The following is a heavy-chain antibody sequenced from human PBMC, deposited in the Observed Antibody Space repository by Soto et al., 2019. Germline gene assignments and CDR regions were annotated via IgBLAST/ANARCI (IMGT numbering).Heavy chain of an antibody. CDR3: AKDLDSSGWYDPYYFDY. CDR1: GFTFSSYG. J-gene: IGHJ4*02. D-gene: IGHD6-19*01. CDR2: ISYDGSNK. Sequence: VQLVESGGVVVQPGGSLRLSCAASGFTFSSYGMHWVRQAPGKGLEWVAVISYDGSNKYYADSVKGRFTISRDNSKNTLYLQMNSLRAEDTAVYYCAKDLDSSGWYDPYYFDYWGQGTLVTVSS. V-gene: IGHV3-30*18.